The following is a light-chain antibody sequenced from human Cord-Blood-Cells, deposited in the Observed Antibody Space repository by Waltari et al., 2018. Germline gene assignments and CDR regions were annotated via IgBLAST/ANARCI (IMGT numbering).Light chain of an antibody. CDR2: DDS. V-gene: IGLV3-21*03. Sequence: SYVLTQPPSVSVAPGKTARITCGGNNIGSQSVHWYQQNPGQAPVLVVYDDSDRPSGIPERFSGSNSGNTATLTISRVEAGDEADYYCQVWDSSSDVVFGGGTKLTVL. CDR1: NIGSQS. CDR3: QVWDSSSDVV. J-gene: IGLJ2*01.